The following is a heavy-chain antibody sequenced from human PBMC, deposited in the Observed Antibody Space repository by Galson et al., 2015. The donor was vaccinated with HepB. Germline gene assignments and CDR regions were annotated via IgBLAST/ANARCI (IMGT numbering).Heavy chain of an antibody. CDR2: VRYGDDRT. V-gene: IGHV3-23*01. CDR1: DFNISTYT. CDR3: ANWRTFGGYHYLGSGYGSIFDY. Sequence: SLRLSCAGSDFNISTYTMTWVRQAPGKGLEWVSGVRYGDDRTYYADSVEGRFTISRDISKNTVFLQMDNVRLDDTAVYFCANWRTFGGYHYLGSGYGSIFDYWGQGALVTVSS. D-gene: IGHD3-22*01. J-gene: IGHJ4*02.